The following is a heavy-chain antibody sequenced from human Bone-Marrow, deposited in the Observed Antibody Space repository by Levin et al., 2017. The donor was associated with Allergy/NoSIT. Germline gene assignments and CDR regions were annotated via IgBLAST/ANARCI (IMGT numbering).Heavy chain of an antibody. V-gene: IGHV3-30*04. D-gene: IGHD2-2*01. CDR2: ISYDGSNK. CDR1: GFTFSSYA. CDR3: ASARGAAMYYYYGMDV. Sequence: GGSLRLSCAASGFTFSSYAMHWVRQAPGKGLEWVAVISYDGSNKYYADSVKGRFTISRDNSKNTLYLQMNSLRAEDTAVYYCASARGAAMYYYYGMDVWGQGTTVTVSS. J-gene: IGHJ6*02.